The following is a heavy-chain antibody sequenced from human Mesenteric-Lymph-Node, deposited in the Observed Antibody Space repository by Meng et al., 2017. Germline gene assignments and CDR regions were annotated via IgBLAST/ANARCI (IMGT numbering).Heavy chain of an antibody. Sequence: QLQPQVFDSGLVKPSGTLSLTCAVYGGSISWGTWWSWVRQPPGKVLQWIGEFFHSGITNYNPSLKSRATISVDTSKNHFSLELSSVTAADTAVYYCTKNGAYSLEYWGQGALVTVSS. CDR2: FFHSGIT. CDR3: TKNGAYSLEY. CDR1: GGSISWGTW. D-gene: IGHD2-15*01. J-gene: IGHJ4*02. V-gene: IGHV4-4*02.